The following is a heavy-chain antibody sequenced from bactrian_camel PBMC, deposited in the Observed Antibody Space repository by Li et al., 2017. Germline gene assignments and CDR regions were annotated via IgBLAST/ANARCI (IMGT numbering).Heavy chain of an antibody. V-gene: IGHV3S63*01. CDR1: GEIRSNYC. CDR3: AGRTDGNCGVWYLTTTSAFQY. CDR2: IDSAVGDT. Sequence: HVQLVESGGGWVQAGGSLRLSCVASGEIRSNYCMGWFRQAPGMEREVVASIDSAVGDTYYRDFAKGRFTISRDNDKSTLYLQMNSLKPEDTAMYYCAGRTDGNCGVWYLTTTSAFQYWGQGTQVTVS. J-gene: IGHJ4*01. D-gene: IGHD3*01.